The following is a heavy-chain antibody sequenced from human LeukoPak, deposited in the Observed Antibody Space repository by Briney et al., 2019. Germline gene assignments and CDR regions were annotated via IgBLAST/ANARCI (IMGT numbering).Heavy chain of an antibody. CDR2: ISPYTTKT. CDR1: GYTFISYG. D-gene: IGHD1-26*01. Sequence: ASVKVSCKASGYTFISYGITWVRQAPGQGLELMGWISPYTTKTNYAQSLQGRVTMTTDTSTSTAYMELRSLRSDDTAVYYCAREGGVGPTAPPDYYSYQMDVWGKGTTLTVSS. CDR3: AREGGVGPTAPPDYYSYQMDV. V-gene: IGHV1-18*01. J-gene: IGHJ6*03.